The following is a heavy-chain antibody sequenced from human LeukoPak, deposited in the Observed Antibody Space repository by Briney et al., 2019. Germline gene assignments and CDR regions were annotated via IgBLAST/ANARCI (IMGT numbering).Heavy chain of an antibody. Sequence: GGSLRLSCAASGFTFSSYEMNWVRQAPGKGLEWVSYISSSGSTIYYADSVKGRFTISRDNAKNSLYLQMNSLRAEDTAVYYCARGQRRIVVVPGLDAFDIWGQGTMVTVSS. V-gene: IGHV3-48*03. D-gene: IGHD2-2*01. CDR2: ISSSGSTI. CDR1: GFTFSSYE. CDR3: ARGQRRIVVVPGLDAFDI. J-gene: IGHJ3*02.